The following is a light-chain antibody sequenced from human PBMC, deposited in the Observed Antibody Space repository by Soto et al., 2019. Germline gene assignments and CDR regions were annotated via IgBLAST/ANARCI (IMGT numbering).Light chain of an antibody. CDR3: LQDYNYPRT. CDR2: GAS. J-gene: IGKJ2*01. Sequence: AIQMTQSPSSLSASVGDRVTITCRSSQDIRTELGWYQQRPGKAPNLLIYGASTLQTGVPSRFSGSGSGTDFFLTIISLQPEDVATYFCLQDYNYPRTFCQGTKLQIK. V-gene: IGKV1-6*01. CDR1: QDIRTE.